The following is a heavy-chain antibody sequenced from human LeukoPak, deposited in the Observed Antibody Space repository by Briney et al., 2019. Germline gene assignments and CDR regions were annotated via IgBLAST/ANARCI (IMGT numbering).Heavy chain of an antibody. CDR1: GFTFSSDA. D-gene: IGHD3-22*01. J-gene: IGHJ3*02. CDR3: ATTSYDSSGYNAFDI. CDR2: ISGSGGST. Sequence: PGGSLRLSCAASGFTFSSDAMSWVRQAPGKGLEWVSAISGSGGSTYYADSVKGRFTISRDNSKNTLYLQMNSLRAEDTAVYYCATTSYDSSGYNAFDIWGQGTMVTVSS. V-gene: IGHV3-23*01.